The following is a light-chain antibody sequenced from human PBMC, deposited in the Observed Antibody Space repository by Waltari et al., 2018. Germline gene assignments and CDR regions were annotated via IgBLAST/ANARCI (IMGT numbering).Light chain of an antibody. J-gene: IGKJ5*01. Sequence: IQMTQSPSSLSASVGDRVTITCQASQDISNYLNWYQHKPGKAPKLLIYDASNLKKGVPSRFSGSGSGTDFTFTISSLQPEDIATYYCQQRDNLPITFGQGTRLEIK. CDR3: QQRDNLPIT. V-gene: IGKV1-33*01. CDR2: DAS. CDR1: QDISNY.